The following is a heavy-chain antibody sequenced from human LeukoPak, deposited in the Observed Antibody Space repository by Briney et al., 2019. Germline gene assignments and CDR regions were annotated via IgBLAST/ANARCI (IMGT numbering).Heavy chain of an antibody. CDR3: SREKGDRSGYNHQFDY. Sequence: PGGSLRLSCAVSGFTFRDYAMSWFRQAPGKGLEWVGFIRSRTHGGTTEYAASVKGRFTISRDDSKSIAYLQMNSLETEDTAIYYCSREKGDRSGYNHQFDYWGQGTLVTVPS. J-gene: IGHJ4*02. D-gene: IGHD5-24*01. CDR2: IRSRTHGGTT. CDR1: GFTFRDYA. V-gene: IGHV3-49*03.